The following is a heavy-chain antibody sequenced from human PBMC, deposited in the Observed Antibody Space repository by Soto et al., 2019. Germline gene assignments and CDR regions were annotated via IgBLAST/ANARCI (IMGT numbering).Heavy chain of an antibody. V-gene: IGHV3-9*01. Sequence: DVQLVESGGGLVQPGRSLRLSCAASGFTFDDYAMHWVRQAPGKGLEWVSGISWNSGSIGYADSVKGRFTISRDNAKNSLYLQMNSLRAEDTALYYCAKDIRVTRAFDIWGQGTMVTVSS. CDR3: AKDIRVTRAFDI. J-gene: IGHJ3*02. CDR2: ISWNSGSI. CDR1: GFTFDDYA. D-gene: IGHD4-17*01.